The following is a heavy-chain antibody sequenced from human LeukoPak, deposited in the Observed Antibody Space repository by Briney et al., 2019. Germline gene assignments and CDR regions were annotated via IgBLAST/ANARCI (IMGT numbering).Heavy chain of an antibody. D-gene: IGHD2-8*01. CDR2: MYHSGIT. CDR3: ARHLLMGVYYYYYMDV. J-gene: IGHJ6*03. CDR1: GYSISSGYY. Sequence: SETLSLTCTVSGYSISSGYYWGWIRQPPGKGLEWIGTMYHSGITYYNPSLKSRVTISVDTSNNQFSLKLTSVTAADTAVYYCARHLLMGVYYYYYMDVWGKGTTVTVSS. V-gene: IGHV4-38-2*02.